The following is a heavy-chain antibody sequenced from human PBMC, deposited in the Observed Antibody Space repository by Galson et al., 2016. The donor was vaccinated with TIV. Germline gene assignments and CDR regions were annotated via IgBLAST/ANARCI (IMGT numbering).Heavy chain of an antibody. D-gene: IGHD6-19*01. J-gene: IGHJ4*02. Sequence: SVKVSCKDSGYNFPECYLHWVRQAPRQGLEWMGWINPTNGDTNYAQKFQGRDTQTSHTSITTAFLDLQWLSPDDTAVDFRAGVPGAVAGRVWGQGTLVTVSS. V-gene: IGHV1-2*02. CDR1: GYNFPECY. CDR2: INPTNGDT. CDR3: AGVPGAVAGRV.